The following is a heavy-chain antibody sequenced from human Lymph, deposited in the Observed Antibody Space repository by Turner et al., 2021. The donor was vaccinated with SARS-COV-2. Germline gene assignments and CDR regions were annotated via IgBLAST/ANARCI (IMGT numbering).Heavy chain of an antibody. D-gene: IGHD5-12*01. CDR3: ARVKGYNGYDLRYYYGMDV. Sequence: QVQLVESGGGVVQPGRSLRLPCAASAFTVSGYGMHWVRQAAGKGLEWVAVIWYDGSNQYYADSVKGRFTISRDNSKNTLYLQMNSLRAEDTSVYYCARVKGYNGYDLRYYYGMDVWGQGTTVTVSS. J-gene: IGHJ6*02. V-gene: IGHV3-33*01. CDR2: IWYDGSNQ. CDR1: AFTVSGYG.